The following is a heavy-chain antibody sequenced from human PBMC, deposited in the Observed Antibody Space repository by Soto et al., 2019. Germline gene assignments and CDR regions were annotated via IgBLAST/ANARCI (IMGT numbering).Heavy chain of an antibody. CDR2: IFHSGRT. D-gene: IGHD3-10*01. CDR1: GGSISSSTYY. V-gene: IGHV4-39*01. CDR3: ARHDYGSGFFDY. Sequence: QLQLQESGPGLVKPSETLSLTCSVSGGSISSSTYYWGWIRQPPGKGLEWIGSIFHSGRTYYNPSLKSRVTISVDTSTNQFSLKLSSVTAADTAVYYCARHDYGSGFFDYWGRGTLVTVSS. J-gene: IGHJ4*02.